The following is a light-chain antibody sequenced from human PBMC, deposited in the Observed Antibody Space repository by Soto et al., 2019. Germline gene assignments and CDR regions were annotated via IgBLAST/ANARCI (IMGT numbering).Light chain of an antibody. V-gene: IGKV3-20*01. J-gene: IGKJ1*01. CDR3: QQYGRTSYT. CDR1: QSVSTNF. CDR2: GAS. Sequence: EIVMTQSPGTLSLSPEEGATLSCRASQSVSTNFFAWYQQKPGQAPRLLIYGASTRATVIPDRFSGSGSGTDFTLTISRLEPEDFAVYYCQQYGRTSYTFGHATKLQIK.